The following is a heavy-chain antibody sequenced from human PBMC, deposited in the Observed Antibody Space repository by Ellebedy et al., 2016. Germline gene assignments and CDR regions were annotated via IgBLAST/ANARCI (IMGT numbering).Heavy chain of an antibody. D-gene: IGHD5-24*01. J-gene: IGHJ3*02. CDR2: INHSGST. CDR3: ARSDIERAFDI. Sequence: PETLSLTXAVYGGSFSGYYWSWIRQPPGKGLEWIGEINHSGSTNYNPSLKSRVTISVDKSKNQFSLKLSSVTAADTAVYYCARSDIERAFDIWGQGTMVTVSS. V-gene: IGHV4-34*01. CDR1: GGSFSGYY.